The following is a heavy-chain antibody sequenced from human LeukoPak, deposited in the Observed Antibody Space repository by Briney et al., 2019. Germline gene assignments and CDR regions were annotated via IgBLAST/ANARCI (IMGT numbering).Heavy chain of an antibody. J-gene: IGHJ4*02. CDR3: ARHKDYGYYFDY. V-gene: IGHV4-39*01. D-gene: IGHD4-17*01. CDR2: RHYSGNT. Sequence: SETLSLTCTVSGGSINNINYYWGWIRQAPRKGVEWIGSRHYSGNTYYNPSLKSRVTISVDTSKNQFSLKLSSVTAADTAVYYCARHKDYGYYFDYWGQGTLVTVSS. CDR1: GGSINNINYY.